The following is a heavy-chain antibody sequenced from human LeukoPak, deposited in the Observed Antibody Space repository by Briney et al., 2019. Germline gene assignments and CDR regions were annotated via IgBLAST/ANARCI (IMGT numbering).Heavy chain of an antibody. CDR1: GYTFTSYD. V-gene: IGHV7-4-1*02. J-gene: IGHJ6*03. CDR3: ARKSVAATPRDIVYQYSYMDV. D-gene: IGHD2-15*01. CDR2: INTFIGSP. Sequence: GASVKVSCKASGYTFTSYDINWVRQAPGQGLEWMGWINTFIGSPTYAQGFTRRFVFSLDTSVSTAYLQISSLKAEDTAVYYCARKSVAATPRDIVYQYSYMDVWGKGTTVTVSS.